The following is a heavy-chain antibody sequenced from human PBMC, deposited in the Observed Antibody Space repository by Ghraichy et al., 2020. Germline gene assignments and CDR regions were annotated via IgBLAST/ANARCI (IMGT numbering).Heavy chain of an antibody. CDR3: ARDWLELNYYYYYGMDV. CDR1: GFTFSSYS. D-gene: IGHD1-7*01. CDR2: ISSSSSTI. Sequence: GGSLRLSCAASGFTFSSYSMNWVRQAPGKGLERVSYISSSSSTIYYADSVKGRFTISRDNAKNSLYLQMNSLRAEDTAVYYCARDWLELNYYYYYGMDVWGQGTTVTVSS. J-gene: IGHJ6*01. V-gene: IGHV3-48*01.